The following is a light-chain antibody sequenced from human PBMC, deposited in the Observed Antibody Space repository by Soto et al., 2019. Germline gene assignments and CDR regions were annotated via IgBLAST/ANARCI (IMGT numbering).Light chain of an antibody. CDR2: AAS. V-gene: IGKV1-6*01. CDR1: QGLTND. Sequence: AIKMTQSPSSLSASVGDRVTITCRASQGLTNDLGWYQQKPGKAPELLIYAASTLQSGVPPRFSGSGSGTDFTLTISSRQPEDFATYYCLQDHSYPLTVGGGTKVEIK. J-gene: IGKJ4*01. CDR3: LQDHSYPLT.